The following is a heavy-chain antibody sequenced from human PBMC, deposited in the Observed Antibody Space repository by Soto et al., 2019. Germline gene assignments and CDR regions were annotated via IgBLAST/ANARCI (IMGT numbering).Heavy chain of an antibody. CDR1: GDSVTSGNYY. V-gene: IGHV4-61*01. D-gene: IGHD3-10*02. CDR2: IYYSGST. CDR3: ALFPLYTYMFYGFAP. Sequence: SETLSLTCTVSGDSVTSGNYYWTWIRQPPGKGLEWVGHIYYSGSTNYSPSLKSRVTISLNTPNNQFSLKVTPVTAADTAVYYCALFPLYTYMFYGFAPWGQGTLAPVSA. J-gene: IGHJ5*01.